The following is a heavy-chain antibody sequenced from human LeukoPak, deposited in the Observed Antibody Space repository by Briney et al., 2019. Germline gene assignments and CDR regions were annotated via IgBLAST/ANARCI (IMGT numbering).Heavy chain of an antibody. Sequence: SEALSLTCTFTGGSISLYCWSWIREPQGKGLEWIGQIYYSGSTNYNPSLKSRVTISVDTSKNQFSLKLSSVTAADTAVYDCAGHARADYPGNFDYWGQGTLVTVSS. CDR2: IYYSGST. V-gene: IGHV4-59*08. CDR1: GGSISLYC. CDR3: AGHARADYPGNFDY. D-gene: IGHD3-16*01. J-gene: IGHJ4*02.